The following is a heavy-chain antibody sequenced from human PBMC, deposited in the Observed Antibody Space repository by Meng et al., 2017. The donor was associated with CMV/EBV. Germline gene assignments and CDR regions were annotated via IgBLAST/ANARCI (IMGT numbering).Heavy chain of an antibody. CDR2: INWNGGST. CDR1: GFTFDDYG. V-gene: IGHV3-20*04. CDR3: ARGGIAARRGMDV. Sequence: GGSLRLSCAASGFTFDDYGMSWVRQAPGKGLEWVSGINWNGGSTGYADSVKDRFTIPRDNAKNSLYLQMNSLRAEDTALYYCARGGIAARRGMDVWGQGTTVTVSS. J-gene: IGHJ6*02. D-gene: IGHD6-6*01.